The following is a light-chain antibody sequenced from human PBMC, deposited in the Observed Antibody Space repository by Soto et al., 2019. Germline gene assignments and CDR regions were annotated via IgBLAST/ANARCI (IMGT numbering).Light chain of an antibody. CDR1: QSISSA. CDR3: QHRLNWIT. CDR2: AAS. Sequence: EIPLAQSQATMSSHPRARDTLSCRASQSISSALAWHQQKPGQAPRLLIYAASKRATDIPARFSGGASAIDFTLTISSIAPDDFAFYDCQHRLNWITVCQGTRLDI. V-gene: IGKV3-11*01. J-gene: IGKJ5*01.